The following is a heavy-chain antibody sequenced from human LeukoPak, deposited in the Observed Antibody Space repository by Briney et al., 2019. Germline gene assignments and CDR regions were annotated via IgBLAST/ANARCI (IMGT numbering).Heavy chain of an antibody. CDR3: ARLSLGTALDGSTDDY. V-gene: IGHV4-59*08. J-gene: IGHJ4*02. CDR2: IYYSGST. CDR1: GGSISSYY. D-gene: IGHD7-27*01. Sequence: PSETLSLTCTVSGGSISSYYWSWIRQPPGKGLEWIGYIYYSGSTNYNPSLKSRVTISVDTSKNQFSLKLSSVTAADTAVYYCARLSLGTALDGSTDDYWGQGTLVTVSS.